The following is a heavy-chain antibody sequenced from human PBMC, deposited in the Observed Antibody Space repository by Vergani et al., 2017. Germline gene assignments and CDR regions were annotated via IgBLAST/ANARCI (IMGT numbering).Heavy chain of an antibody. CDR1: GGSISSSSYY. J-gene: IGHJ4*02. CDR2: IYYSGST. D-gene: IGHD2-2*02. CDR3: ARVVPAAIVDY. Sequence: QLQLQESGPGLVKPSETLSLTCTVSGGSISSSSYYWGWIRQPPGKGLEWIGSIYYSGSTYYNPSLKSRVTISVDTSKNQFSLKLSSVTAADTAVDYCARVVPAAIVDYWGQGTLVTVSS. V-gene: IGHV4-39*07.